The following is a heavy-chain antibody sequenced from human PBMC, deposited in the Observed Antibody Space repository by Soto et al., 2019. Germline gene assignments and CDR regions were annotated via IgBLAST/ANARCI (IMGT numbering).Heavy chain of an antibody. V-gene: IGHV4-34*01. CDR3: SRGRKRRHLVRKNNYYSGLDV. D-gene: IGHD2-8*02. CDR2: TNHSEFT. J-gene: IGHJ6*02. Sequence: SETLSRTCAVYGGSFSGYYWNWIRQPPGKGLEWIGETNHSEFTNYNPSLKSRVTISVDASKNQFSLHLPSVTAADTAVIFCSRGRKRRHLVRKNNYYSGLDVWGQGTTVTVSS. CDR1: GGSFSGYY.